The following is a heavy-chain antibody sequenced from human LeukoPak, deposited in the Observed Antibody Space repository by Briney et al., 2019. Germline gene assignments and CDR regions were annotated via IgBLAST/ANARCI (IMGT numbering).Heavy chain of an antibody. CDR1: GFTFTNAW. J-gene: IGHJ4*02. CDR2: ISSSGSTI. D-gene: IGHD2-15*01. V-gene: IGHV3-48*04. Sequence: GGSLRLSCAASGFTFTNAWMTWVRQAPGKELEWVSYISSSGSTIYYADSVKGRFTISRDNAKNSLYLQMNSLRAEDTAVYYCARVPDIVGGGFDYWGQGTLVTVSS. CDR3: ARVPDIVGGGFDY.